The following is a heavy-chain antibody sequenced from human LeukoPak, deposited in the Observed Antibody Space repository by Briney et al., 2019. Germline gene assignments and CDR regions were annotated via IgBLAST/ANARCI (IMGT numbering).Heavy chain of an antibody. CDR1: GGSISSGDYY. J-gene: IGHJ3*02. CDR2: IYYSGST. Sequence: SETLSLTCTVSGGSISSGDYYWSWIRQPPGKGLEWIGYIYYSGSTYYNPSLKSRVTISVDTSKNQFSLKLSSVTAADTAVYYCASSPAGTADFDIWGQGTMATVSS. D-gene: IGHD1-1*01. V-gene: IGHV4-30-4*01. CDR3: ASSPAGTADFDI.